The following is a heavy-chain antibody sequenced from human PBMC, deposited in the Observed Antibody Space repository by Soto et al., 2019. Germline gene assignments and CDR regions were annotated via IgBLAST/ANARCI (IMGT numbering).Heavy chain of an antibody. V-gene: IGHV4-34*01. CDR1: GGSFSGYY. Sequence: LSLTCAVYGGSFSGYYWSWIRQPPGKGLEWIGEINHSGSTNYNPSLKSRVTISVDTSKNQFSLKLSSVTAADTAVYYCARSVRFLECLYYYCMNFWGQVTTVTVSS. J-gene: IGHJ6*02. CDR2: INHSGST. D-gene: IGHD3-3*01. CDR3: ARSVRFLECLYYYCMNF.